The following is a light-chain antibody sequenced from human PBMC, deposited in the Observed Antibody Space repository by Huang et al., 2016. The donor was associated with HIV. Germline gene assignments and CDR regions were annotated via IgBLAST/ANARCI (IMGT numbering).Light chain of an antibody. CDR3: LQVNGYVGT. Sequence: AIQLTQSPSSLSASVGDRVTIACRASQDISSSLAWYQQRPGKAPKLLIYAASTLESGVPSRFSGSGSGTDFTLTIDDLQPEDFATYYCLQVNGYVGTFGPGTNVDV. J-gene: IGKJ3*01. CDR2: AAS. CDR1: QDISSS. V-gene: IGKV1-13*02.